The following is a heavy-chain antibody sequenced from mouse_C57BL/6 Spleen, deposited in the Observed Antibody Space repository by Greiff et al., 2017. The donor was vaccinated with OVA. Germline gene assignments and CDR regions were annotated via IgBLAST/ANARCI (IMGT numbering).Heavy chain of an antibody. V-gene: IGHV1-64*01. Sequence: VQLQQPGAELVKPGASVKLSCKASGYTFTSYWMHWVKQRPGQGLEWIGMIHPNSGSTNYNEKFKSKATLTVDKSSSTAYMQLSSLTSEDSAVYYCAREGPYYYGSSRYFDVWGTGTTVTVSS. CDR1: GYTFTSYW. J-gene: IGHJ1*03. D-gene: IGHD1-1*01. CDR3: AREGPYYYGSSRYFDV. CDR2: IHPNSGST.